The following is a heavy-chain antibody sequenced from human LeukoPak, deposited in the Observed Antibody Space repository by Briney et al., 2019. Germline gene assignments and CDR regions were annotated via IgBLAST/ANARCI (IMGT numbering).Heavy chain of an antibody. CDR3: AQWELLPTADY. Sequence: GGSLRLSCAASGFNFRNYGIHWVRQAPCKGLEWVSFILFDGSKTYYADSVKGRFTVSRDNSKNTLFLEMNSLRANDTAVYYCAQWELLPTADYWGQGTLVTVSS. CDR1: GFNFRNYG. V-gene: IGHV3-30*02. CDR2: ILFDGSKT. J-gene: IGHJ4*02. D-gene: IGHD1-26*01.